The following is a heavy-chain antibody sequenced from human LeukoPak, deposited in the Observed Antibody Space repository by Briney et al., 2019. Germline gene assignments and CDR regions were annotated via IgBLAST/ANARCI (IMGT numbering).Heavy chain of an antibody. CDR2: ISISGTKT. D-gene: IGHD4-17*01. CDR1: GFTFSSYW. J-gene: IGHJ4*02. V-gene: IGHV3-23*01. CDR3: ANEIRPNDY. Sequence: GGSLRLSCAASGFTFSSYWMHWVRQAPGKGLEWVSAISISGTKTYYGDSVKGRFIISRDNSKNTVYLQMNSLRVEDTAVYYCANEIRPNDYWGQGTLVTVSS.